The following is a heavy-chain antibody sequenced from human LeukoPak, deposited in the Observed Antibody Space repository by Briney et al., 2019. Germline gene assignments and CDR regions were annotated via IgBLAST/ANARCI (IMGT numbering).Heavy chain of an antibody. V-gene: IGHV3-7*01. CDR2: IKQDGSEK. CDR1: GFTFSSYW. J-gene: IGHJ6*02. Sequence: GGSLRLSCAASGFTFSSYWMSWVRQAPGKGLEWVANIKQDGSEKYYVDSVKGRFTISRDNAKNSLYLQMNSLRAEDTAVYYCARPYYYDSSGYSPYGMDVWGQGTTVTVSS. D-gene: IGHD3-22*01. CDR3: ARPYYYDSSGYSPYGMDV.